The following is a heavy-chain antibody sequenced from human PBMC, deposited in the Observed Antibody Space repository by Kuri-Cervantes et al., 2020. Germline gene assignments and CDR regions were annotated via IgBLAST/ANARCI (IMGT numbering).Heavy chain of an antibody. CDR1: TFSSYA. Sequence: TFSSYAMNWVRQTPGKGLEWIGSIYYSGSTYYNPSLKSRVTISVDTSKNQFSLKLSSVTAADTAVYYCARVGSRRASHFDYWGQGTLVTVSS. J-gene: IGHJ4*02. CDR2: IYYSGST. CDR3: ARVGSRRASHFDY. D-gene: IGHD2-15*01. V-gene: IGHV4-39*01.